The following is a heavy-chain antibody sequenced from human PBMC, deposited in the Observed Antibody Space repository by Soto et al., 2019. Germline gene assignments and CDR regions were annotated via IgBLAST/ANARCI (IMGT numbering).Heavy chain of an antibody. CDR3: ARVLVAATQVPPHNWFDP. CDR1: GGSVNSGSYY. D-gene: IGHD2-15*01. Sequence: SETLSLTCTVSGGSVNSGSYYWSWIRQPPGKGLEWIGYIHYSGNTNYNPSLKSRVTISVDTSKNQFSLKLSSVTAADTAVYYCARVLVAATQVPPHNWFDPWGQGTLVTVSS. V-gene: IGHV4-61*01. CDR2: IHYSGNT. J-gene: IGHJ5*02.